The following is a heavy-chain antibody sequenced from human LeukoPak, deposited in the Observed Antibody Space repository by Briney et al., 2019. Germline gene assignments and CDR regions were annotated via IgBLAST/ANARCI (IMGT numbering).Heavy chain of an antibody. Sequence: GRSLRLSCAASGFTFSSYAMHWVRQAPGKGLEWVAVISYDGSNKYYADSVKGRFTISRDNSKNTLYLQMNSLRAEDTAVYYCARGPEVLRYFDWLIYWGQGTLVTVSS. CDR2: ISYDGSNK. CDR3: ARGPEVLRYFDWLIY. V-gene: IGHV3-30-3*01. J-gene: IGHJ4*02. CDR1: GFTFSSYA. D-gene: IGHD3-9*01.